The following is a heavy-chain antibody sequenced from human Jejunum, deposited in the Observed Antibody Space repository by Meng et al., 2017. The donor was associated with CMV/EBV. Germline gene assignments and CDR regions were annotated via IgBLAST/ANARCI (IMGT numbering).Heavy chain of an antibody. J-gene: IGHJ4*02. CDR3: VPTSASSGFGY. D-gene: IGHD6-6*01. Sequence: SCAAYGLTFSSFAMNLVRQAPGKGLEWVSSISGFATNSYYVESVKGRFTISRNNSKNTLYLQMNSLSVEDTAVYYCVPTSASSGFGYWGQGTLVTVSS. V-gene: IGHV3-23*01. CDR2: ISGFATNS. CDR1: GLTFSSFA.